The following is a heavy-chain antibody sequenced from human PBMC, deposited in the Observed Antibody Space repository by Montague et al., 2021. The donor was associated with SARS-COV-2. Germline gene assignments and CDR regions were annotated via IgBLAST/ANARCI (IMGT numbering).Heavy chain of an antibody. CDR2: IYFSGTT. J-gene: IGHJ4*02. D-gene: IGHD3-22*01. Sequence: SETLSLTCTVSGGSISSYYWSWIRQPPGKGLEWIGYIYFSGTTSYNPSLKSRVTISVDTSKNQFSLRLRSVTAVDTAVYYCAVMTRITTSFDIWGQGT. V-gene: IGHV4-59*03. CDR3: AVMTRITTSFDI. CDR1: GGSISSYY.